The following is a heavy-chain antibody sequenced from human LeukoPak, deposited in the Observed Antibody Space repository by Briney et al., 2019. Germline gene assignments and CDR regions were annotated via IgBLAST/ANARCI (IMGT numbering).Heavy chain of an antibody. J-gene: IGHJ3*02. D-gene: IGHD2-15*01. CDR3: AREGHWGSGGSCYSCAFDI. CDR2: INHSGNT. CDR1: GGSFSGYY. Sequence: PSETLSLTCAVYGGSFSGYYWSWIRQPPGKGLEWIGEINHSGNTNSNPSLKSRVTMSVDTSKNQFSLKLSSVTAADTAVYYCAREGHWGSGGSCYSCAFDIWGQGTMVTVSS. V-gene: IGHV4-34*01.